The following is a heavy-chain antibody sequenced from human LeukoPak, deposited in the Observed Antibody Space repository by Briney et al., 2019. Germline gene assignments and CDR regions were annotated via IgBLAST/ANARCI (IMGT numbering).Heavy chain of an antibody. V-gene: IGHV1-8*03. J-gene: IGHJ3*02. CDR1: GYTFTSYD. CDR3: ARGPAWGNAFDI. CDR2: MNPNSGNT. D-gene: IGHD3-16*01. Sequence: ASVKVSCKASGYTFTSYDINWVRQATGQGLEWMGWMNPNSGNTGYAQKFQGRVTITRNTSISTAYMELSSLRSEDTAVYYCARGPAWGNAFDIWGQGTMVTVSS.